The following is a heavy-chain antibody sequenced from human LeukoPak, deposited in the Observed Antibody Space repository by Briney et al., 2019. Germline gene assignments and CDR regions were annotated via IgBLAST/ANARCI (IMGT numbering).Heavy chain of an antibody. J-gene: IGHJ4*02. Sequence: GGSLRLSCSASGFTFRNFAISWVRQAPGRGLEWVSSIGGGDTHYADSVKGRFTISRDDSRSTVDLQMSSLRAEDTAVYYCAKDGQSFNSMYDYFDSWGQGTLVTVSS. V-gene: IGHV3-23*01. D-gene: IGHD2-8*01. CDR2: IGGGDT. CDR1: GFTFRNFA. CDR3: AKDGQSFNSMYDYFDS.